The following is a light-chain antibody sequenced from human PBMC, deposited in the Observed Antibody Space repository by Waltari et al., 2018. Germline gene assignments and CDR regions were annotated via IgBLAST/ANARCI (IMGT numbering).Light chain of an antibody. Sequence: EIVMTQSPATLSVSPGDRATLSCRASRSVSSNLAWYQQKPGQAPRLRIYGASTRATGIPARFSGSGSGTEFSLTISSLQSEDFAVYYCQEYNNWPPLTFGGGTKVEIK. CDR1: RSVSSN. CDR3: QEYNNWPPLT. V-gene: IGKV3-15*01. CDR2: GAS. J-gene: IGKJ4*01.